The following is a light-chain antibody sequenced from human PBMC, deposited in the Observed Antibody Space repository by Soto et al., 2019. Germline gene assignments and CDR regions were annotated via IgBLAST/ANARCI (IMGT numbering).Light chain of an antibody. CDR1: SSDVDGYNF. CDR3: SSYASSSTLV. Sequence: QSALTQPASVSGSTGQSITISCTGTSSDVDGYNFVSWYQQHPGKAPKLMIYDVSSRPSGVSNRFSGSKSGNTASLTISGLQAEDEADYYCSSYASSSTLVFGGGTKLTVL. J-gene: IGLJ2*01. V-gene: IGLV2-14*03. CDR2: DVS.